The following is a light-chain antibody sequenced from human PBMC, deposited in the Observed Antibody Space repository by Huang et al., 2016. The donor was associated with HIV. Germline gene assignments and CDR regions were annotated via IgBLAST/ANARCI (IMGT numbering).Light chain of an antibody. Sequence: DIQMTQSPPSLSASVGDRVTFTCRADQNIGKSLNWYQQKPGKAPKLLVYTASTLESGGPSRFSGSGSGSRFTLNITSLKPEDFATYYCQQSFTVPRTFG. CDR2: TAS. V-gene: IGKV1-39*01. CDR1: QNIGKS. J-gene: IGKJ1*01. CDR3: QQSFTVPRT.